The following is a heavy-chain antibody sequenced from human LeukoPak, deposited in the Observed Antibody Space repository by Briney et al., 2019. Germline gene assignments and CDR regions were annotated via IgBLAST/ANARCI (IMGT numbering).Heavy chain of an antibody. CDR3: VRDWSTSYDY. D-gene: IGHD6-6*01. CDR2: IKNDGSGT. CDR1: GFTFSSYW. Sequence: WSLRLSCAASGFTFSSYWMHWVRQAPGKGLVWVSRIKNDGSGTTYADSVKGRFTISRDNAKNTLYLQMNSLRAEDTAVYYCVRDWSTSYDYWGQGTLVTVSS. V-gene: IGHV3-74*01. J-gene: IGHJ4*02.